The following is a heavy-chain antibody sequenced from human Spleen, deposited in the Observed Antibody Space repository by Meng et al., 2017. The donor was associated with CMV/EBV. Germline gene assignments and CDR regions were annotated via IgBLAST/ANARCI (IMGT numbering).Heavy chain of an antibody. CDR1: AGTFRTYA. CDR3: ARSVVVSSVVYQSYAMDA. Sequence: SVLVSCKSSAGTFRTYAISWVRQAPGQGLEWMGGIIAMFGTAKYVQKFQGRVTITADESTRTAYLELRSLRSEDTAVYYCARSVVVSSVVYQSYAMDAWGQGTTVTVSS. V-gene: IGHV1-69*13. J-gene: IGHJ6*02. CDR2: IIAMFGTA. D-gene: IGHD2-15*01.